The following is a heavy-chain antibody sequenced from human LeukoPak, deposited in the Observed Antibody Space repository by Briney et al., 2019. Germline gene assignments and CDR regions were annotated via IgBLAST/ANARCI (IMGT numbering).Heavy chain of an antibody. CDR3: ARGYGSGSYSGY. D-gene: IGHD3-10*01. Sequence: GGSPRLSSAASGFNFSSYSMNWVRQAPGKGMEWVSSISSSSSYIYYADSVKGRFTISRDNAKNSLYLQMNSLRAEDTAVYYCARGYGSGSYSGYWGQGTLVTVSS. CDR1: GFNFSSYS. V-gene: IGHV3-21*01. J-gene: IGHJ4*02. CDR2: ISSSSSYI.